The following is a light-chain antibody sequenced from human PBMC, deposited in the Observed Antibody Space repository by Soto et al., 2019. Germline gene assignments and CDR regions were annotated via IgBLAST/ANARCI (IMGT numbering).Light chain of an antibody. V-gene: IGLV2-14*01. J-gene: IGLJ1*01. CDR1: SSDVGGYNY. CDR3: RSYTSSSTRGV. CDR2: DVT. Sequence: QSVLTQPASVSGSPGQSITISCTGTSSDVGGYNYVSWYQQHPGKAPKLIIYDVTNRPSGVSNRFSGSKSGNTASLTIFGLQAEDEADYYCRSYTSSSTRGVFGTGSKVTVL.